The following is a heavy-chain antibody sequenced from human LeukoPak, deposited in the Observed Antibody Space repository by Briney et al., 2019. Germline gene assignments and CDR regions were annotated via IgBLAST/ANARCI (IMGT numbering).Heavy chain of an antibody. V-gene: IGHV1-18*01. Sequence: ASVKVSCKASGYAFINYGISWVRQAPGQGLEWMGWISTYSGNTNYAQKFQGRVTMTTDTSTAYMELRSLRSDDTAVYYCARRTIFGVVTFDYWGQGTLVTVPS. CDR3: ARRTIFGVVTFDY. CDR1: GYAFINYG. J-gene: IGHJ4*02. D-gene: IGHD3-3*01. CDR2: ISTYSGNT.